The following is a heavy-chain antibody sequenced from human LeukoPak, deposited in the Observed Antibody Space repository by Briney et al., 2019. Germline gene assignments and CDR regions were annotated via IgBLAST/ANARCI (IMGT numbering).Heavy chain of an antibody. CDR2: INPDGNKK. J-gene: IGHJ4*02. CDR1: GLTFSSSW. Sequence: PGGSLRLSCAVSGLTFSSSWMDWVRQAPGKGLEWVASINPDGNKKYSADSVKGRFTISRDNAENSLYLQMNSLRAEDTAVYYCARDPRYCSSTSCYKAFDYWGQGTLVTVSS. CDR3: ARDPRYCSSTSCYKAFDY. D-gene: IGHD2-2*02. V-gene: IGHV3-7*01.